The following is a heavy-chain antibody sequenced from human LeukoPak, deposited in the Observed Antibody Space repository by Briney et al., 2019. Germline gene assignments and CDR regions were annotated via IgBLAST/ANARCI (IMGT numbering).Heavy chain of an antibody. J-gene: IGHJ4*02. CDR1: GGSFSGYY. Sequence: PSETLSLTCAVYGGSFSGYYWSWIRQPPGKGLEWIGEINHSGSTNYNPSLKSRVTISVDTSKNQFSLKLSSVTAADTAVYYCARRILPNYYGSGSYSYWGQGTLVTVSS. CDR3: ARRILPNYYGSGSYSY. V-gene: IGHV4-34*01. D-gene: IGHD3-10*01. CDR2: INHSGST.